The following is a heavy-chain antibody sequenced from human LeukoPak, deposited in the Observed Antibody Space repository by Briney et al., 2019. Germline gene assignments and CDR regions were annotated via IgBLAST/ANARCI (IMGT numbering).Heavy chain of an antibody. D-gene: IGHD2-2*01. CDR3: ASIGVVPSAISPPSAYYYYYGMDV. CDR2: MNPISGNP. J-gene: IGHJ6*02. V-gene: IGHV1-8*01. CDR1: GYTFTSYD. Sequence: ASVKVSCKASGYTFTSYDINWVRQATGQGLEWMGWMNPISGNPGYAQKFQGRVTMTRNTSISTAYMELSSLRSEDMAVYYCASIGVVPSAISPPSAYYYYYGMDVWGQGTTVTVSS.